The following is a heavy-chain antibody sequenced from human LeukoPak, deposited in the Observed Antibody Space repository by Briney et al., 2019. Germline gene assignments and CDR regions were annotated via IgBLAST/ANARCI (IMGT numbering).Heavy chain of an antibody. CDR3: ARGRGSFYWGYYFDY. Sequence: ASVKVSCKASGYTFISYDISWVRQAAGQGLEWMGWMNPNSGNADYAQKFQGRVTMTRNTSISTAYMELSSLRSEDTAVYYCARGRGSFYWGYYFDYWGQGSLVTVSS. CDR1: GYTFISYD. CDR2: MNPNSGNA. V-gene: IGHV1-8*01. J-gene: IGHJ4*02. D-gene: IGHD1-26*01.